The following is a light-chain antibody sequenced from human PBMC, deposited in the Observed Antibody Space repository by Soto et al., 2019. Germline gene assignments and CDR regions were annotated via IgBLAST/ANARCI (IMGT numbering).Light chain of an antibody. CDR3: AAWDDSLSGYV. Sequence: QAVVTQPPSASGTPGQRVTISCSGSSSNIGSNYVYWYQQLPGTAPKLLIYRNNQRPSGVPDRFSGSKSYTSASLAISGLRSEDEADYYCAAWDDSLSGYVFGTGTKVTVL. V-gene: IGLV1-47*01. J-gene: IGLJ1*01. CDR1: SSNIGSNY. CDR2: RNN.